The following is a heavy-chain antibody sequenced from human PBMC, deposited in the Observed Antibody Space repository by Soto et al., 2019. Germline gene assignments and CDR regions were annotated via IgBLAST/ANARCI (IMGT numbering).Heavy chain of an antibody. CDR2: ISVSGGTT. J-gene: IGHJ4*02. CDR3: AGGDCGSGSCYVLDY. D-gene: IGHD2-2*01. CDR1: GVTFTNYA. Sequence: PGGSLRLSCAASGVTFTNYAMSWVRQAPGKGLEWVSGISVSGGTTYYADSVKGRFIVSRDDSKNTLYLQMNTLRAEDTAVYYCAGGDCGSGSCYVLDYWGQGT. V-gene: IGHV3-23*01.